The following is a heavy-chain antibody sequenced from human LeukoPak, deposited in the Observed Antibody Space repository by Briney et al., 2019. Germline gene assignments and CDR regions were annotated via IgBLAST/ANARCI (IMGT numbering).Heavy chain of an antibody. CDR2: ISAYNGNT. V-gene: IGHV1-18*01. Sequence: ASVKVSCKASGYTFTSCGISWVRQAPGQGLEWMGWISAYNGNTNYAQKLQGRVTMTTDTSTSTAYMELRSLRSDDTAVYYCARSSTSFIYYYYMDVWGKGTTVTVSS. CDR3: ARSSTSFIYYYYMDV. D-gene: IGHD2-2*01. CDR1: GYTFTSCG. J-gene: IGHJ6*03.